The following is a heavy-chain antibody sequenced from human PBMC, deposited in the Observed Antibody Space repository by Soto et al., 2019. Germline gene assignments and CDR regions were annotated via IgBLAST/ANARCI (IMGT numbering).Heavy chain of an antibody. V-gene: IGHV3-48*02. CDR3: ERKGVDFEY. CDR2: ISTTSSSI. CDR1: VFTFISYS. J-gene: IGHJ4*02. D-gene: IGHD3-3*01. Sequence: PGLSXRLSWSASVFTFISYSIRWVRQAPGKGLEWISYISTTSSSIYYADYVNGRLTISRDNAKNSLFLQMNSLRDEDTAVYYCERKGVDFEYWGQGALV.